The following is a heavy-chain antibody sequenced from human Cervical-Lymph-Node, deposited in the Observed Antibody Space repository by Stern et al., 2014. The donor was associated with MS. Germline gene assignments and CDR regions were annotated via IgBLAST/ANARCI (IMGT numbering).Heavy chain of an antibody. CDR2: INPYRGNT. D-gene: IGHD4-11*01. J-gene: IGHJ4*02. CDR3: ARGPPLPDYSHSVDY. V-gene: IGHV1-8*02. Sequence: QVQLVQSGAEVRKPGASVKVSCKASGYTFTNHDINWLRQATGQGPEWMGWINPYRGNTGFAQKFQGRVTLTSNTSISTAFMDLLSLRSEDTAVYFCARGPPLPDYSHSVDYWGQGTLVTVSS. CDR1: GYTFTNHD.